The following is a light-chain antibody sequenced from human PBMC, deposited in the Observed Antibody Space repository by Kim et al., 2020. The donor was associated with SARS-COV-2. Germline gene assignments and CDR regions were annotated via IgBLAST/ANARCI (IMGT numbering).Light chain of an antibody. CDR3: HQYGRSQT. V-gene: IGKV3-20*01. CDR1: HTVVDNY. CDR2: RSC. J-gene: IGKJ1*01. Sequence: ENVLTQSPGTLSLSPGDRATLSCRSTHTVVDNYLAWYQHKPGQSPRLLIYRSCTRATGVPDRLSGSGTGTDFTLTISRLEPEDFAVYYGHQYGRSQTFGQGNKVDIK.